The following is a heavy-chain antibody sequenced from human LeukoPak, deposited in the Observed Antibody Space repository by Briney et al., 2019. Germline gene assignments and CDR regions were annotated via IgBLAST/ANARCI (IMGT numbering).Heavy chain of an antibody. CDR1: GFTVSNIR. D-gene: IGHD1-26*01. CDR2: IYSDGNT. Sequence: GGSLRLSCAASGFTVSNIRLSWVGQAPGMGLEWVSTIYSDGNTYYPDSVKGRFTISRDGSKNTLYLQLNSLRTEDTAIYYCVREREGSNSEHWGQGTLVTVSS. V-gene: IGHV3-53*01. CDR3: VREREGSNSEH. J-gene: IGHJ1*01.